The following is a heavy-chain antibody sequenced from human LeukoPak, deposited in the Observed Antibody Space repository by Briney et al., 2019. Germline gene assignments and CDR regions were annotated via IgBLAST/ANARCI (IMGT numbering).Heavy chain of an antibody. D-gene: IGHD4/OR15-4a*01. Sequence: GGSLRLSCVASEFTFSSYAMHWVRQAPGKGLEWVATISYDGSNKNYADSVKGRFTISRDNFKNTLYLQMNSLRVADTAVYYCARRAGAYSHPYDYWGQGTLVTVSS. CDR1: EFTFSSYA. CDR3: ARRAGAYSHPYDY. CDR2: ISYDGSNK. J-gene: IGHJ4*02. V-gene: IGHV3-30*04.